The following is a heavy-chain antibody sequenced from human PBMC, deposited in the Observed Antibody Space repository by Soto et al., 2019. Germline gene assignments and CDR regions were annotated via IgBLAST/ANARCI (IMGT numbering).Heavy chain of an antibody. V-gene: IGHV1-2*02. D-gene: IGHD6-6*01. CDR2: NNPNSGGT. J-gene: IGHJ6*02. Sequence: QVQLVQSGAEVKKPGASVKVSCKASGYTFTGYYMHWVRQAPGQGLEWMGWNNPNSGGTNYAQKFQGRVTMTRETSISTAYMELSRLRSDDTAVYYCARVRYVIAARYGMDVWGQGTTVTVSS. CDR3: ARVRYVIAARYGMDV. CDR1: GYTFTGYY.